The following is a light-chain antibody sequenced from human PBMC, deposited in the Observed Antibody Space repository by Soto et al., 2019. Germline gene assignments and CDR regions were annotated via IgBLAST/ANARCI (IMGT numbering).Light chain of an antibody. V-gene: IGKV1-39*01. CDR3: QQSYSTLLT. CDR2: AAS. J-gene: IGKJ4*01. Sequence: DIQMTQSPSSLSASVGDRVTITFRASQSISSYLNLYQQKPGKAPKLLIYAASSLQSGVPSRFSGSGSGADFTLTISSLQPEDFATYYCQQSYSTLLTFGGGTKVDI. CDR1: QSISSY.